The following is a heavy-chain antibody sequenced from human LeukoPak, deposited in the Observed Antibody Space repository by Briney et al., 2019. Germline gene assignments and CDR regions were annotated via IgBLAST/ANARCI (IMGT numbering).Heavy chain of an antibody. Sequence: GGSLRLSCAASGFTFSSYAMNWVRQAPGRGLEWVSGFSGCGGTTYYDDSVKGRFTISRDNSKNTLYLQMNSLRAEDTAVYYCANGNRCTSPNCLGYYYFYMDVWGKGTTVTVSS. V-gene: IGHV3-23*01. CDR3: ANGNRCTSPNCLGYYYFYMDV. J-gene: IGHJ6*03. D-gene: IGHD2-8*01. CDR2: FSGCGGTT. CDR1: GFTFSSYA.